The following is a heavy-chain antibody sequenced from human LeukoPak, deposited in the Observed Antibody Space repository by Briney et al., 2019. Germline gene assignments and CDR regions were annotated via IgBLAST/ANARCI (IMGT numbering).Heavy chain of an antibody. CDR2: IYYSGST. V-gene: IGHV4-39*01. CDR1: GGSISSSSYF. D-gene: IGHD5/OR15-5a*01. Sequence: SETLSLTCTVSGGSISSSSYFWGWIRQPPGKGLEWIGSIYYSGSTYYNPSLKSRVTISVDTSNNQFSLKLSSVTAADTAVYYCARTVYTTDYWGQGTLVTVSS. CDR3: ARTVYTTDY. J-gene: IGHJ4*02.